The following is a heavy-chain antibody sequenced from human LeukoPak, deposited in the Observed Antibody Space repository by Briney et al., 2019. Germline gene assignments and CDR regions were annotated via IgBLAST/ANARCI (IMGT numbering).Heavy chain of an antibody. D-gene: IGHD5-12*01. V-gene: IGHV1-8*01. CDR1: GYTFTSYD. CDR2: MNPNSGNT. Sequence: ASVKVSCKASGYTFTSYDINWVRQATGQGLEGMGWMNPNSGNTGYAQKFQGRVTMTRNTSISTAYMELSSLRSEEKAVYCCAREVSRWVWIRLEYYYYGMDVWGQGTTVTVSS. J-gene: IGHJ6*02. CDR3: AREVSRWVWIRLEYYYYGMDV.